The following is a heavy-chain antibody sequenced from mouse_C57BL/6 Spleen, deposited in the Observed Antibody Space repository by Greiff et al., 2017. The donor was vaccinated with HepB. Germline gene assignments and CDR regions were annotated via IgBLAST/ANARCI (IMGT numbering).Heavy chain of an antibody. CDR3: ARTRLDGYWS. D-gene: IGHD2-3*01. CDR1: GYTFTDYY. V-gene: IGHV1-26*01. Sequence: EVKLQQSGPELVKPGASVKISCKASGYTFTDYYMNWVKQSHGKSLEWIGDINPNNGGTSYNQKFKGKATLTVDKSSSTAYMELRSLTSEDSAVYYCARTRLDGYWSWGQGTLVTVSA. CDR2: INPNNGGT. J-gene: IGHJ3*01.